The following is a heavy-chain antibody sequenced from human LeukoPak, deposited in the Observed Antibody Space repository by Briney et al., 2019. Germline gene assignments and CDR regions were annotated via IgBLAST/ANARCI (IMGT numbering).Heavy chain of an antibody. CDR1: GFTFSSDS. J-gene: IGHJ4*02. D-gene: IGHD5-18*01. V-gene: IGHV3-53*01. CDR2: IYSGGST. CDR3: ARIGVVQLWLYFDY. Sequence: GGSLRLSCAASGFTFSSDSMTWVRQAPGKGLEWVSVIYSGGSTYYADSVKGRFTISRDNSKNTLYLQMNSLRAEDTAVYYCARIGVVQLWLYFDYWGQGTLVTVSS.